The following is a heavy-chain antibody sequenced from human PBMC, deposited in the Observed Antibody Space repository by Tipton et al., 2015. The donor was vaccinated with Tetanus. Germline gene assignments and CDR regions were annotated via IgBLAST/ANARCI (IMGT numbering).Heavy chain of an antibody. Sequence: GSLRLSCAASGFTFRTHSMNWVRQAPGKGLEWVANIKEDGSQKNYVDSVKGRFTISRDNAKNSVYLQMNSLRAEDTAVYYCGRPEVGGDYWGQGTLVTVSS. CDR2: IKEDGSQK. V-gene: IGHV3-7*01. D-gene: IGHD1-26*01. J-gene: IGHJ4*02. CDR1: GFTFRTHS. CDR3: GRPEVGGDY.